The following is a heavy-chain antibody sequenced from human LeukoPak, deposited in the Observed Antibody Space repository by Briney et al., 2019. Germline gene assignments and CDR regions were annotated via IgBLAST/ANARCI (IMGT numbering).Heavy chain of an antibody. Sequence: GKSLRLSCVASGFSFRNYGMHWVRQAPGKGLEWVAIISFDGNTKDYADSVKGRFTISRDNSKNTLYLQMNSLRAEDSAVYYCAKEWPWENFYYGMNVWGQGTTVTVSS. CDR1: GFSFRNYG. V-gene: IGHV3-30*18. J-gene: IGHJ6*02. CDR3: AKEWPWENFYYGMNV. CDR2: ISFDGNTK. D-gene: IGHD1-26*01.